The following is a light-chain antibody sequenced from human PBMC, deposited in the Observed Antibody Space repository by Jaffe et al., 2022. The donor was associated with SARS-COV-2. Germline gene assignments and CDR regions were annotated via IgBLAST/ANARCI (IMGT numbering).Light chain of an antibody. V-gene: IGKV3-20*01. CDR2: GAS. CDR3: QQYGSSPIT. Sequence: EIVLTQSPGTLSLSPGERATLSCRASQSVSGSYLTWYQQKPGQAPRLLIYGASSRATGIPDRLSGSGSGTDFTLTISRLEPEDFAVYYCQQYGSSPITFGQGTRLEI. CDR1: QSVSGSY. J-gene: IGKJ5*01.